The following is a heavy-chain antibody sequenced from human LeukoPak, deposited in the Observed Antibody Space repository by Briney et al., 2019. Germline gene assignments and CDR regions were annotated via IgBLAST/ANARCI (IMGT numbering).Heavy chain of an antibody. CDR1: GFTFSSYA. CDR3: AKSRQYGDYDTPDAFDI. D-gene: IGHD4-17*01. Sequence: GGSLRLSCAASGFTFSSYAMSWVRQAPGKGLEWVSAISVSGGSTYYADSVKGRFTISRDNSKNTLYLQMNSLRAEDTAVYYCAKSRQYGDYDTPDAFDIWGQGTMVTVSS. J-gene: IGHJ3*02. V-gene: IGHV3-23*01. CDR2: ISVSGGST.